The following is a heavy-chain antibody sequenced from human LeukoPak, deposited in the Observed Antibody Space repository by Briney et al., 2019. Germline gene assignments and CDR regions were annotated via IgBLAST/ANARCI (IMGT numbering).Heavy chain of an antibody. J-gene: IGHJ6*03. Sequence: ASVKVSCKASAYTFTSYYMHWVRQAPGQGLEWMGIINPSGGSTSYAQKFQGRVTTTRDTSTSTVYMELSSLRSEDTAVYYCARVAGLWSGYCPPYYYYYMDVWGKGTTVTVSS. D-gene: IGHD3-3*01. V-gene: IGHV1-46*03. CDR3: ARVAGLWSGYCPPYYYYYMDV. CDR2: INPSGGST. CDR1: AYTFTSYY.